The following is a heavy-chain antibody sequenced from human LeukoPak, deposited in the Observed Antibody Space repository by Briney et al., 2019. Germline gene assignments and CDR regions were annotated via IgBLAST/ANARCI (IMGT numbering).Heavy chain of an antibody. J-gene: IGHJ3*02. V-gene: IGHV1-69*13. CDR3: ARALRADYYDSSGYRKPGAFDI. CDR1: GGTFSSYA. CDR2: IIPIFGTA. D-gene: IGHD3-22*01. Sequence: GASVKVSCKASGGTFSSYAISWVRQAPGQGLEWMGGIIPIFGTANYAQKFQGRVTITADESTSTAYMELSSLRSEDTAVYYCARALRADYYDSSGYRKPGAFDIWGQGTMVTVSS.